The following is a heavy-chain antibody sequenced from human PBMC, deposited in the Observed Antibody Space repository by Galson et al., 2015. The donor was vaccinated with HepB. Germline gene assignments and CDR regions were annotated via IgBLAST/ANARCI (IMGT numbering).Heavy chain of an antibody. CDR1: GFTFSSYG. Sequence: SLRLSCAASGFTFSSYGMHWVRQAPGKGLEWVAVISYDGSNKYYADSVKGRFTISRDNSKNTLYLQMNSLRAEDTAVYYCASSIIPGPLTLEDSTVTDYWGQGTLVTVSS. CDR3: ASSIIPGPLTLEDSTVTDY. V-gene: IGHV3-30*03. CDR2: ISYDGSNK. J-gene: IGHJ4*02. D-gene: IGHD4-17*01.